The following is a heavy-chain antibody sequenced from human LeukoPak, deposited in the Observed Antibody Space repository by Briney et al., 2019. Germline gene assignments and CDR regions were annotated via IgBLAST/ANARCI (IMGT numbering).Heavy chain of an antibody. CDR1: GFTFSSYA. V-gene: IGHV3-23*01. J-gene: IGHJ4*02. D-gene: IGHD3-3*01. Sequence: GGSLRLSCAASGFTFSSYAMSWVRQAPGKGLEWVSAISGSGGSTYYADSVKGRFTISRDNSKNTLYLQMNSLRAEDTAVYYCAKASGYDFCSGYYVDYWGQGTLVTVSS. CDR3: AKASGYDFCSGYYVDY. CDR2: ISGSGGST.